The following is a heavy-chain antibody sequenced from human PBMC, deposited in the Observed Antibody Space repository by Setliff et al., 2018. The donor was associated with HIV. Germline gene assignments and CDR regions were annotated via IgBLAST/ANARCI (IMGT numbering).Heavy chain of an antibody. J-gene: IGHJ3*01. CDR3: ARGRAVIAV. V-gene: IGHV4-34*01. Sequence: SETLSLTCTVSGGSITTYYWTWIRQPPGEGLEWIGEIHHSGSTNYNPSLKSRVTISVDTSKNQFSLRLSSATAADTAVYYCARGRAVIAVWGQGTMVTVSS. CDR2: IHHSGST. D-gene: IGHD4-17*01. CDR1: GGSITTYY.